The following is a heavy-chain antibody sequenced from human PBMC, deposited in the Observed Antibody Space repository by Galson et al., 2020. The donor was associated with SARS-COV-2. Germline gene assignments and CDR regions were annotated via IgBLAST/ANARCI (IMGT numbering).Heavy chain of an antibody. J-gene: IGHJ6*02. CDR2: IHTRGGT. CDR1: GGSISSGSYF. CDR3: SRDTVVQAVSQGMDV. Sequence: SETLSLTCAVSGGSISSGSYFWSWIRQPAGKGLEWIGRIHTRGGTNYNPSLESRLTISLDTSKNQFSLTLSSVTAADTAVYYCSRDTVVQAVSQGMDVWGPGTTVTVTS. D-gene: IGHD3-10*01. V-gene: IGHV4-61*02.